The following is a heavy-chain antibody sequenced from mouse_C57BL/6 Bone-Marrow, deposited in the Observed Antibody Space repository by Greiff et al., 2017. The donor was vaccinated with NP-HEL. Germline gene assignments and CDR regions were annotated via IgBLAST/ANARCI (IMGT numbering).Heavy chain of an antibody. Sequence: EVKLMESGGGLVQPGGSLKLSCAASGFTFSDYGMAWVRQAPRKGPEWVAFISNLAYSIYYADTVTGRFPISRENAKNTLYLEMSSLRSEDTAMYYCARQGVTGYFDYWGQGTTLTVSS. J-gene: IGHJ2*01. V-gene: IGHV5-15*01. CDR1: GFTFSDYG. CDR3: ARQGVTGYFDY. CDR2: ISNLAYSI. D-gene: IGHD2-2*01.